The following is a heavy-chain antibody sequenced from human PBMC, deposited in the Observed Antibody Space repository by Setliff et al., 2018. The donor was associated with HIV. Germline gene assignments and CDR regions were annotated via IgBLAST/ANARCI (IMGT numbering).Heavy chain of an antibody. Sequence: PSETLSLTCTVSGGSISRRDYCWGWIRQPPGKGLEWIGSVYYTWNTYYNPSLRSRVTVSVDTSKNQFSLKLSSVTAADAAVYYCARHSIAVVIGVPERDDAFDIWGHGTMVTVSS. D-gene: IGHD2-21*01. CDR3: ARHSIAVVIGVPERDDAFDI. CDR2: VYYTWNT. V-gene: IGHV4-39*01. J-gene: IGHJ3*02. CDR1: GGSISRRDYC.